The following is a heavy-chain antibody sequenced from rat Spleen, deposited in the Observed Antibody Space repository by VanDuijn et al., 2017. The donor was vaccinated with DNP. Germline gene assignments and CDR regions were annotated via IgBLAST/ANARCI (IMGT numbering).Heavy chain of an antibody. J-gene: IGHJ4*01. V-gene: IGHV3-1*01. D-gene: IGHD1-2*01. CDR1: GYSVTRNY. Sequence: EVQLQESGPGLVKPSQSLSLTCSVTGYSVTRNYWGWIRKFPGNKMEWIGQISYSGSTSSNPSLKSRIPITRDTSKNQFLLQLNSVTTEDTATYYCAKYGSSYTTMDAWGQGTSVTVSS. CDR2: ISYSGST. CDR3: AKYGSSYTTMDA.